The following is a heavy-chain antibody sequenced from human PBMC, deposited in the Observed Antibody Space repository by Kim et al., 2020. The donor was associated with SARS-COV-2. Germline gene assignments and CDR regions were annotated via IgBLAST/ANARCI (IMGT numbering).Heavy chain of an antibody. Sequence: GGSLRLSCAASGFTFSSYWMHWVCQAPGKGLVWVSRISSDGSSTTYADSVKGRFTISRDNAKNTLYLQMNSLRAEDTAVYYCARGNYNGMDVWGQGTTVT. CDR3: ARGNYNGMDV. CDR2: ISSDGSST. CDR1: GFTFSSYW. V-gene: IGHV3-74*01. J-gene: IGHJ6*02.